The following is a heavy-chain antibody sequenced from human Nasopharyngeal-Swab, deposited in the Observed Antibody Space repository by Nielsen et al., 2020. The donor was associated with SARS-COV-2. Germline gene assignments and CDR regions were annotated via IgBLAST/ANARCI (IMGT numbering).Heavy chain of an antibody. Sequence: WIRQPPGKGLEWIGYIYNSGNTDYNPSLKSRIIISVDTSENQFSLKLSPVTAADTAVYYCARTFPFCSSTNCPNWFDPWGQGTLVTVSS. J-gene: IGHJ5*02. CDR3: ARTFPFCSSTNCPNWFDP. V-gene: IGHV4-31*02. CDR2: IYNSGNT. D-gene: IGHD2-2*01.